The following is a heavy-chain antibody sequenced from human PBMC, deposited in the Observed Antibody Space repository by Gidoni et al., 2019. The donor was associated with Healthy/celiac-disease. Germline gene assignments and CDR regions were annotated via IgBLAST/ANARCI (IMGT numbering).Heavy chain of an antibody. Sequence: QVQLVQSGAEVKKPGASVKVSCKAYGYTFTSYGISWGRQSPGQGLAWRGWNSAYNGHTNSSQKLQGRVNMTTDTSTSTAYMELRSLSSDDTAVYYLARGLTLPAAAKRDSSIAARPPEYYYYYGMDVWGQGTTVTVSS. V-gene: IGHV1-18*01. J-gene: IGHJ6*02. CDR3: ARGLTLPAAAKRDSSIAARPPEYYYYYGMDV. CDR2: NSAYNGHT. CDR1: GYTFTSYG. D-gene: IGHD6-6*01.